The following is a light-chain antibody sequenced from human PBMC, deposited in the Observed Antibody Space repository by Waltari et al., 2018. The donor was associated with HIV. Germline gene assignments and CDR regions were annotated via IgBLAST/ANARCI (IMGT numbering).Light chain of an antibody. J-gene: IGLJ3*02. Sequence: QSALTQPASVSGSPGQSITISCPGTSSDVGGYNYVSWYQQHPGKAPILMMYDVSKRPSGAAYRFSRSKSGNTASLTISWRHAEDEADYYCCPYAGSRTWVFGGGTKLTVL. CDR2: DVS. CDR3: CPYAGSRTWV. CDR1: SSDVGGYNY. V-gene: IGLV2-23*02.